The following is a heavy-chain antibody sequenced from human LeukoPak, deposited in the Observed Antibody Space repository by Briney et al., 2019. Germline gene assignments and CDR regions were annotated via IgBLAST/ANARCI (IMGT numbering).Heavy chain of an antibody. J-gene: IGHJ3*02. V-gene: IGHV1-8*01. D-gene: IGHD5-18*01. CDR2: RNPNSGNT. CDR1: RYTFTSYD. CDR3: ARGPRGYSYGRAFDI. Sequence: GASVKVSCKASRYTFTSYDINWGRQAPRQGLEWMGWRNPNSGNTGYEQNFQGRVTMTRNTSISTAYMELSSLRSEDTAVYYCARGPRGYSYGRAFDIWGQGTMVTVSS.